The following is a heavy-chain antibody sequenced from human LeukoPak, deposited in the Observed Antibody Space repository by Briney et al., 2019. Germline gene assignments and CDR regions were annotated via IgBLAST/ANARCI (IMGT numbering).Heavy chain of an antibody. J-gene: IGHJ4*02. CDR1: GASVSSGGYY. CDR2: IYYSGST. V-gene: IGHV4-61*08. D-gene: IGHD3-10*01. Sequence: SETLSLTCTVSGASVSSGGYYWSWIRQPPGKGLEWNGYIYYSGSTNYHPSLKSRVTISVDTSKNQFALKVSSVTAADTVVYYCARRGGSGRSFDYWGQGTLVTVSS. CDR3: ARRGGSGRSFDY.